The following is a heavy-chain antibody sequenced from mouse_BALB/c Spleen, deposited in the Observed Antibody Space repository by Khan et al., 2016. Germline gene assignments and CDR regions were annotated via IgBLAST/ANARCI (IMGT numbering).Heavy chain of an antibody. CDR1: GYAFTNYN. J-gene: IGHJ3*01. Sequence: VQLQQSGPELVKPGASVKVSCKASGYAFTNYNIYWVKQRHGKSLEWIGYIDPYNGGASYNQKFKGKATLNVDQSSRTAYMHLNSLTSEDAAVYCCASSSYPYWGQGTLVTVSA. CDR3: ASSSYPY. CDR2: IDPYNGGA. V-gene: IGHV1S135*01. D-gene: IGHD2-12*01.